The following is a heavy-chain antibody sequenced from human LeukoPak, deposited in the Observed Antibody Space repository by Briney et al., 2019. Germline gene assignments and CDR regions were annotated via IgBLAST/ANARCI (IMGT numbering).Heavy chain of an antibody. D-gene: IGHD6-25*01. Sequence: PSETLSLTCTVPGGSISSYYWSWIRQPPGKGLEWIGYIYYSGSTNYNPSLKSRVTISVDTSKNQFSLKLSSVTAADTAVYYCARIDSSGEIDYWGQGTLVTVSS. CDR1: GGSISSYY. J-gene: IGHJ4*02. CDR3: ARIDSSGEIDY. V-gene: IGHV4-59*08. CDR2: IYYSGST.